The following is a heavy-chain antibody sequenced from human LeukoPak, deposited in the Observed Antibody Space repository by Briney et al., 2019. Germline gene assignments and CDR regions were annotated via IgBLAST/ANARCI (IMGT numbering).Heavy chain of an antibody. Sequence: SETLSLTCTVSGGSINSGNYYWSWVRQPAGKGLEWIGRIHTSGSTNSNPSLKSRVTISVDTSKNQFSLKLSSVTAADTAVYYCARGAQVVPASVWFDPWGQGTLVTVSS. CDR1: GGSINSGNYY. V-gene: IGHV4-61*02. J-gene: IGHJ5*02. CDR3: ARGAQVVPASVWFDP. CDR2: IHTSGST. D-gene: IGHD2-2*01.